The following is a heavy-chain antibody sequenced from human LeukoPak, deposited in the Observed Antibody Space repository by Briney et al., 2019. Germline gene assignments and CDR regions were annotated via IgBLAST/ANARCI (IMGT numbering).Heavy chain of an antibody. CDR3: ARAGLGYSYGFDY. Sequence: SSETLCLTCTVSGGSISSDFWSWIRQPPGKGLEWIGYLHYTGSTNYKPSLTSRVTISVDTSKTQFSLKVSSVTAADTAVYYCARAGLGYSYGFDYWGQGSLATASS. CDR2: LHYTGST. CDR1: GGSISSDF. D-gene: IGHD5-18*01. J-gene: IGHJ4*02. V-gene: IGHV4-59*01.